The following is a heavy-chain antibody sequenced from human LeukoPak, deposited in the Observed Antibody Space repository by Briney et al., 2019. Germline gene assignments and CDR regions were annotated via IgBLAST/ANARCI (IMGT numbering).Heavy chain of an antibody. CDR3: ATGSYYNPLDY. J-gene: IGHJ4*02. D-gene: IGHD3-10*01. Sequence: GASVKVSCKASGYTFTSYDINWVRQATGQGLEWMGWINPNSGGTNYAQKFQGRVTMTRDTSISTAYMELRSLRSDDTAVYYCATGSYYNPLDYWGQGTLVTVSS. CDR2: INPNSGGT. CDR1: GYTFTSYD. V-gene: IGHV1-2*02.